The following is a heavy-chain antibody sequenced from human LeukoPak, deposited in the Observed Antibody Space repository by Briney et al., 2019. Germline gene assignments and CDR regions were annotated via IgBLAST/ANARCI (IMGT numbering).Heavy chain of an antibody. V-gene: IGHV3-30*04. Sequence: PGRSLRLSCAASGFTFSSYAMHWVRQAPRKGLERVAVISYDGSNKYYADSVKGRFTISRDNSKNTLYLQMNSLRAEDTAVYYCARGPFIVGGTRGFAFDIWGQGTMVTVSS. CDR1: GFTFSSYA. CDR2: ISYDGSNK. CDR3: ARGPFIVGGTRGFAFDI. J-gene: IGHJ3*02. D-gene: IGHD1-26*01.